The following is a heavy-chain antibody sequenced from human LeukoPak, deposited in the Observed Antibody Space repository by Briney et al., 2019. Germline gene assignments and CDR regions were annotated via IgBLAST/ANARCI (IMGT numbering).Heavy chain of an antibody. CDR1: GYTFTSYG. Sequence: ASVKVSCKASGYTFTSYGISWVRQAPGQGLEWMGWISAYSGNTNYAQKLQGRVTMTTDTSTSTVHMELSGLRSEDTAVYYCARDQEGFDYWGQGTLVTVSS. V-gene: IGHV1-18*01. CDR2: ISAYSGNT. J-gene: IGHJ4*02. CDR3: ARDQEGFDY.